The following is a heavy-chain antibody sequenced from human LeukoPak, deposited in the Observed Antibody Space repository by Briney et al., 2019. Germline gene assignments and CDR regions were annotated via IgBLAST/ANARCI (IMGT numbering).Heavy chain of an antibody. D-gene: IGHD2-8*01. CDR3: ARDLSMADLGWFDP. Sequence: SETLSLTCTVSGGSISSGNYHWAWIRQPPGKGLECIGSIYHSGNTYYNSSLESRVTISVDMSKNQFSLQLSSVTAADTAVYYCARDLSMADLGWFDPWGQGTLVTVSS. CDR1: GGSISSGNYH. V-gene: IGHV4-39*07. CDR2: IYHSGNT. J-gene: IGHJ5*02.